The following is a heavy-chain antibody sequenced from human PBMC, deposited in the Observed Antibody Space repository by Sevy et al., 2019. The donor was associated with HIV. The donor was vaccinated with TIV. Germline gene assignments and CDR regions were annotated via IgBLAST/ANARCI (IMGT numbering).Heavy chain of an antibody. Sequence: ASVKVSCKASGYTFTSYGISWVRQAPGQGLEWMGWISAYNGNTNYAQKLQGRVTMTTDTSTSTAYMELGSRRSDDTAVYYCARRIVVVPAAMPAVYYYYYMDVWGKGTTVTVSS. CDR3: ARRIVVVPAAMPAVYYYYYMDV. V-gene: IGHV1-18*04. J-gene: IGHJ6*03. CDR1: GYTFTSYG. CDR2: ISAYNGNT. D-gene: IGHD2-2*01.